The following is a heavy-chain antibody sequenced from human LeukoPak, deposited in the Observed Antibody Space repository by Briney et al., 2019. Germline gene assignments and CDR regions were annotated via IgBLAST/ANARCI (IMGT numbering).Heavy chain of an antibody. J-gene: IGHJ4*02. CDR2: INPHSGDT. D-gene: IGHD2-21*02. CDR3: ARERNVEVTSIGTLGY. CDR1: GFIFTDYY. V-gene: IGHV1-2*02. Sequence: ASVKVSYKASGFIFTDYYMHWVRQAPGQGLEWMGWINPHSGDTHYAQKFQGRVTMTRDTSISTAYMELSRLRSDDTADYYCARERNVEVTSIGTLGYWGQGTLVSVSS.